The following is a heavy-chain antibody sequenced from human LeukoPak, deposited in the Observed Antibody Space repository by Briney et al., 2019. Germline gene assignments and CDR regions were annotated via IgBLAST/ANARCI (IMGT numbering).Heavy chain of an antibody. CDR1: GFTFSSYG. V-gene: IGHV3-30*18. J-gene: IGHJ3*02. D-gene: IGHD3-9*01. CDR3: AKDLSDILTSAFDI. CDR2: ISYDGSNK. Sequence: PGGSLRLSCAASGFTFSSYGMHWVRQAPGKGLEWVAVISYDGSNKYYADSVKGRFTISRDNSKNSLYLQMNSLRAEDTAVYCCAKDLSDILTSAFDIWGQGTMVTVSS.